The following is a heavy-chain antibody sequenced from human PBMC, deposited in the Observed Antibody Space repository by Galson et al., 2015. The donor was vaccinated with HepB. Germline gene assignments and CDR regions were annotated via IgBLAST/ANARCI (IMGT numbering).Heavy chain of an antibody. CDR3: ARGGLASGWSYDY. Sequence: CAISGDSVSSNSAAWNWIRQSPSRGLEWLGRTFHRSKWSSENAASVNSRITISADPSKNQFSLQLNSVTTEDTAVYYCARGGLASGWSYDYWGQGTLVTVSS. J-gene: IGHJ4*02. V-gene: IGHV6-1*01. CDR2: TFHRSKWSS. CDR1: GDSVSSNSAA. D-gene: IGHD6-19*01.